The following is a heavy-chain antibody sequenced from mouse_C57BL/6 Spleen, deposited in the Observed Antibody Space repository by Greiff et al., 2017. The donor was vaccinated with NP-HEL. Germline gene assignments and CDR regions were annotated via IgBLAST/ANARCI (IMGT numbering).Heavy chain of an antibody. D-gene: IGHD2-3*01. CDR3: ARGEDYYHGPWFAY. CDR2: ISDGGSYT. J-gene: IGHJ3*01. Sequence: EVKLVESGGGLVKPGGSLKLSCAASGFTFSSYAMSWVRQTPEKRLEWVATISDGGSYTYYPDNVKGRFTISRDNSKNNLYLQMSHLKSEDTAMYYCARGEDYYHGPWFAYWGQGTLVTVSA. V-gene: IGHV5-4*03. CDR1: GFTFSSYA.